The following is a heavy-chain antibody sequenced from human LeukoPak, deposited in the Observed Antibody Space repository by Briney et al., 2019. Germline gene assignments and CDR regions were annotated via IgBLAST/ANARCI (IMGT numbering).Heavy chain of an antibody. J-gene: IGHJ4*02. V-gene: IGHV1-46*03. Sequence: ASVKVSCKASGYTFTSYYMHWVRQAPGQGLEWMGIINPSGGSTSYAQKFQGRVTMTRDTSTSTVYMELSCLRSEDTAVYYCARGRWLQLPESSFDYWGQGTLVTVSS. CDR1: GYTFTSYY. CDR2: INPSGGST. CDR3: ARGRWLQLPESSFDY. D-gene: IGHD5-24*01.